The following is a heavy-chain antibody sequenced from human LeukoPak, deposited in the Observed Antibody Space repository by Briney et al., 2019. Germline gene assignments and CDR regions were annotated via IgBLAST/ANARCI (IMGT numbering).Heavy chain of an antibody. D-gene: IGHD3-10*01. V-gene: IGHV3-23*01. J-gene: IGHJ4*02. Sequence: GGSLRLSCAAFGFTFSRHAMNWVRQAPGKGLEWVSTTGINGVHTLCADSVQGRFTISRDNSKNTLDLQMDNLRVDDTAVYYCARGDDIGKHPTRAFYFDNWGQGTLVTVSS. CDR1: GFTFSRHA. CDR3: ARGDDIGKHPTRAFYFDN. CDR2: TGINGVHT.